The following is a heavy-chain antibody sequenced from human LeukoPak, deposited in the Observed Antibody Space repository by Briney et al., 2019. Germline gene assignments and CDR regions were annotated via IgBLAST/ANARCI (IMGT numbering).Heavy chain of an antibody. V-gene: IGHV3-30*04. CDR1: GFTFSSYA. Sequence: PGGSLRLSCAASGFTFSSYAMHWVRQAPGKGLEWVAVISYDGSNKYYADSVKGRFTISRDNSKNTLYLQMNSLRAEDTAVYYCARDHSEAFDIWGQGTMVTVSS. J-gene: IGHJ3*02. CDR2: ISYDGSNK. CDR3: ARDHSEAFDI.